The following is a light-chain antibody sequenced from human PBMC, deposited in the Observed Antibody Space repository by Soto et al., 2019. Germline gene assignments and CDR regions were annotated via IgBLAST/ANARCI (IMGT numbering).Light chain of an antibody. Sequence: ALTQPPSASGSPGQSVTISCTGTSSDIGGYNYVSWYQQHPGKAPKLIIYEVSKRPSGVPDRFSGSKSGNTASLTVSGLQAEDEADYYCTSYAGSNNLVFAGGTQLTVL. CDR3: TSYAGSNNLV. J-gene: IGLJ3*02. CDR2: EVS. V-gene: IGLV2-8*01. CDR1: SSDIGGYNY.